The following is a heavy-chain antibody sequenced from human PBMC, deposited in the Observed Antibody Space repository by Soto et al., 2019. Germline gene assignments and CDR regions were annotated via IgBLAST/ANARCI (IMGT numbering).Heavy chain of an antibody. Sequence: SVTVSCTASAGTFSSYAISWVRQAPGQWLEWMGGIIPIFGTANYAQKFQGRVTITADESTSTAYMELSSLRSEDTAVYYCARGYSSSWYDSWAFDIWGQGTMVTVSS. CDR1: AGTFSSYA. CDR2: IIPIFGTA. J-gene: IGHJ3*02. D-gene: IGHD6-13*01. V-gene: IGHV1-69*13. CDR3: ARGYSSSWYDSWAFDI.